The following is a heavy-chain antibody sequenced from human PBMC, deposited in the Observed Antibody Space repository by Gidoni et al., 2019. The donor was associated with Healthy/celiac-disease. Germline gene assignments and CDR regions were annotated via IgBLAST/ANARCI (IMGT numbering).Heavy chain of an antibody. J-gene: IGHJ6*02. CDR2: ISSSSSYI. Sequence: VLEWVSSISSSSSYIYYADSVKGRFTISRDNAKNSLYLQMNSLRAEDTAVYYCARAHATTYYYGSVSYRLGYGMDVWGQGTTVTVSS. CDR3: ARAHATTYYYGSVSYRLGYGMDV. D-gene: IGHD3-10*01. V-gene: IGHV3-21*01.